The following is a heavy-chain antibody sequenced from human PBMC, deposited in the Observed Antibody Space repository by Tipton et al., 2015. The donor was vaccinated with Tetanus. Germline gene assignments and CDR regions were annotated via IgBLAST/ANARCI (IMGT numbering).Heavy chain of an antibody. D-gene: IGHD2/OR15-2a*01. Sequence: QSGAEVKKPGASVKVSCKTSGYTFSNYGVSWVRQAPGRGLEWMGWISAYNGDTNTAQNLQGRVTMTTDTSTSTASMEVRSLTYDDTAVYYCARERGNRGNAFDLWGQGTVVAVSS. CDR1: GYTFSNYG. CDR3: ARERGNRGNAFDL. V-gene: IGHV1-18*01. J-gene: IGHJ3*01. CDR2: ISAYNGDT.